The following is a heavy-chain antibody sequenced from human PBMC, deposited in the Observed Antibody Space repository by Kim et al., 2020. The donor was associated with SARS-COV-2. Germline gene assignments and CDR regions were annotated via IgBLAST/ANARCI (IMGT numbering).Heavy chain of an antibody. J-gene: IGHJ4*02. D-gene: IGHD3-22*01. V-gene: IGHV3-48*02. CDR2: ISSSSSSI. CDR1: GFTFSSYS. CDR3: ARDRSYYYDSSGYYYDGY. Sequence: GGSLRLSCAASGFTFSSYSMNWVRQAPGKGLEWVSYISSSSSSIYYADSVKGRFTISRDNAKNSLYLQMNSLRDEDTAVYYCARDRSYYYDSSGYYYDGYWGQGTLVTVSS.